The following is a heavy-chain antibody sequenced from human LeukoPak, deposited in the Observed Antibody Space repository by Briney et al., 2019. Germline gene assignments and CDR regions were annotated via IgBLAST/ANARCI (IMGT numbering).Heavy chain of an antibody. CDR2: INPNSGGT. V-gene: IGHV1-2*02. CDR3: ARDLAFAGSWDIDY. D-gene: IGHD6-13*01. CDR1: GYTFTGYY. J-gene: IGHJ4*02. Sequence: ASVKVSCKASGYTFTGYYMHWVRQAPGQGLEWMGWINPNSGGTNYAQKFQGRVTMTRDTSISTAYMELSRLRSDDTAVYYCARDLAFAGSWDIDYWGQGTLVTVSS.